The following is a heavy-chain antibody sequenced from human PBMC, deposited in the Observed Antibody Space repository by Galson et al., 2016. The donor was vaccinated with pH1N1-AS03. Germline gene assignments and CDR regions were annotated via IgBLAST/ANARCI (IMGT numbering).Heavy chain of an antibody. J-gene: IGHJ6*02. D-gene: IGHD2-21*01. CDR1: GFTFSSYG. Sequence: SLRLSCAASGFTFSSYGMHWVRQAPGKGLEWVAVISYDGGSTYDGTHKYYPDSVRGRFTISRDDSKNMLYLEMNSLRAEDTAVYFCAKDRIGAYYCFGMDVWGQGTTVTV. CDR2: ISYDGGSTYDGTHK. CDR3: AKDRIGAYYCFGMDV. V-gene: IGHV3-30*18.